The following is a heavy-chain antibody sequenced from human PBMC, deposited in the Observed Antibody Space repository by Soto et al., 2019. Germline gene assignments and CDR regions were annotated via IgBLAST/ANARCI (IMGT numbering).Heavy chain of an antibody. D-gene: IGHD1-20*01. Sequence: PGGSLRLSCAASGFTFSSCGMHWVRQAPGKGLEWVAVISYDGSNKYYADSVKGRFTISRDNSKNTPYLQMNSLRAEDTAVYYCAKFTVDNWNRNYYYGMDVWGQGTTVTVSS. J-gene: IGHJ6*02. V-gene: IGHV3-30*18. CDR2: ISYDGSNK. CDR1: GFTFSSCG. CDR3: AKFTVDNWNRNYYYGMDV.